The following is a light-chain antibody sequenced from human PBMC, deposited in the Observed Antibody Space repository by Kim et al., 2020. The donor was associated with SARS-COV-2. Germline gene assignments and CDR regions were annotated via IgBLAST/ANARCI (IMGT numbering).Light chain of an antibody. Sequence: SVRLTGTLSSEYSTYAIAWHQQQPEKGPRFLVRLSSDGSHPKGDGIPDRFSGSGSGAERYRTISSLQSEDEADYYCQTWGTGIPVAFGGGTQLTVL. CDR3: QTWGTGIPVA. CDR1: SEYSTYA. J-gene: IGLJ2*01. CDR2: LSSDGSH. V-gene: IGLV4-69*01.